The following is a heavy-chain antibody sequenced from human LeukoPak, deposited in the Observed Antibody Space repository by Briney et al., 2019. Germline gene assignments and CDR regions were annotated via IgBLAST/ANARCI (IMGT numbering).Heavy chain of an antibody. D-gene: IGHD5-12*01. J-gene: IGHJ6*02. CDR3: AAHSGYDYYYGMDV. CDR1: GFTFDDYA. Sequence: PGGSLRLSCAASGFTFDDYAMHWVRQAPGKGLEWVSAISGSGGSTYYADSVKGRFSISRDNSKNTLYLQMNSLRAEDTAVYYCAAHSGYDYYYGMDVWGQGTTVTVSS. V-gene: IGHV3-23*01. CDR2: ISGSGGST.